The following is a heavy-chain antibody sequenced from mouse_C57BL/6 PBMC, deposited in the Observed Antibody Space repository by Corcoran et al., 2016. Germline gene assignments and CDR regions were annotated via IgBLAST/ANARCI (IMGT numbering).Heavy chain of an antibody. V-gene: IGHV1-22*01. Sequence: EVQLQQSGPELVKPGASVKMSCKASGYTFTDYNMHWVKQSHGKSLEWIGYINPNNGGTSYNQKFKGKATLTVNKSSSTAYMELRSLTSEDSAVYYCARDDYDRAWFAYRGQGTLVTVSA. CDR2: INPNNGGT. CDR3: ARDDYDRAWFAY. J-gene: IGHJ3*01. CDR1: GYTFTDYN. D-gene: IGHD2-4*01.